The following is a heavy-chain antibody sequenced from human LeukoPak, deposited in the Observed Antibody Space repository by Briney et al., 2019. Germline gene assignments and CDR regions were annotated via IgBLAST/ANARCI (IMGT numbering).Heavy chain of an antibody. CDR2: LNPNSGDT. CDR3: ARGRNIEMTTMSGGSDY. V-gene: IGHV1-2*02. CDR1: GYTFTDYY. J-gene: IGHJ4*02. D-gene: IGHD5-24*01. Sequence: GASVQVSCKASGYTFTDYYMHWVRQAPGQGLEWMGWLNPNSGDTNYAQKFQGRVSMTRDTSISTAYMDLSDLRSDDTAVYYCARGRNIEMTTMSGGSDYWGQGTLVTVSS.